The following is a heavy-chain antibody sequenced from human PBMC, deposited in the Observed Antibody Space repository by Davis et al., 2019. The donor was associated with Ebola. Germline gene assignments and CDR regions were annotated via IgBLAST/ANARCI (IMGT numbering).Heavy chain of an antibody. D-gene: IGHD4-17*01. CDR2: VSHGGVS. CDR3: ARGNDDYLSLDY. J-gene: IGHJ4*02. V-gene: IGHV4-34*01. Sequence: SETLSLTCAVYGGSFSDYFWSWIRQSPGKGLEWIGKVSHGGVSDYNPSLRSRVTISVDTSKDQFSLRLHSVTAADTAVYYCARGNDDYLSLDYWGQGTLVTVSS. CDR1: GGSFSDYF.